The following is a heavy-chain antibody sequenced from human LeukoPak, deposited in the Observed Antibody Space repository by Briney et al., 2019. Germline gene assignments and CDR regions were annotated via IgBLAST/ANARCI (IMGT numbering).Heavy chain of an antibody. Sequence: ASVKVSCKASGYTFTGYYTHWVRQAPGQGLEWMGWINPNSGGTNYAQKFQGRVTMTRDTSISTAYMELSRLRSDDTAVYYCARDLQMWTADYYYGMDVWGQGTTVTVSS. CDR3: ARDLQMWTADYYYGMDV. D-gene: IGHD2-21*01. V-gene: IGHV1-2*02. CDR1: GYTFTGYY. CDR2: INPNSGGT. J-gene: IGHJ6*02.